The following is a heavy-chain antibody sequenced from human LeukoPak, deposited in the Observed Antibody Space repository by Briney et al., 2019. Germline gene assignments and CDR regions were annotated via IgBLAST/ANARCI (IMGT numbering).Heavy chain of an antibody. Sequence: GGSLRLSCAASGFTFSSYAMNWVRQAPGKGLEWVSGISGSGGSTYYADSVKGRFTISRDNSKNTLYLQMSSLRAEDTAVYFCAKDSLPGGYGDYWGQGTLVTVSS. CDR1: GFTFSSYA. V-gene: IGHV3-23*01. D-gene: IGHD2-8*02. CDR3: AKDSLPGGYGDY. CDR2: ISGSGGST. J-gene: IGHJ4*03.